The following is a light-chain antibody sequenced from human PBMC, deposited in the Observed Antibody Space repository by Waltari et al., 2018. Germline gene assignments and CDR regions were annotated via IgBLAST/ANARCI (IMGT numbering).Light chain of an antibody. CDR2: EDR. J-gene: IGLJ3*02. Sequence: SYELTQPPSVSVSPGQTARITCSGDALPKRYTYWYQQKSGQVPVLVIFEDRKRPYGIPERFSGSSSGTMATLSINGAQVEDEGDYYCYSEDIGGHHRVFGGGTKLTIL. CDR1: ALPKRY. V-gene: IGLV3-10*01. CDR3: YSEDIGGHHRV.